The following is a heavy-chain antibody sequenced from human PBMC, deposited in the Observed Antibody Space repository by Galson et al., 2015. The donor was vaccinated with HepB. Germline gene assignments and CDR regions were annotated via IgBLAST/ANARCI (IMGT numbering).Heavy chain of an antibody. D-gene: IGHD6-13*01. CDR3: AGDRMARSRSAAGTRYYYYYYGMDV. CDR2: ISSSSSTI. V-gene: IGHV3-48*02. CDR1: GFTFGSYS. J-gene: IGHJ6*02. Sequence: SLRLSCAASGFTFGSYSMNWVRQAPGKGLEWVSYISSSSSTIYYADSVKGRFTISRDNAKNSLYLQMNSLRDEDTAVYYCAGDRMARSRSAAGTRYYYYYYGMDVWGQGTTVTVSS.